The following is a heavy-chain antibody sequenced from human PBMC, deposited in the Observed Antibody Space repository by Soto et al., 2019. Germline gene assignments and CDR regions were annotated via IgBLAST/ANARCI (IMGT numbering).Heavy chain of an antibody. Sequence: GGSLRLSCAASGFTFSGYGMHWVRQAPGKGLEWVAVIWYDGSNKYYADSVKGRFTISRDNSKNTLYLQMNSLRAEDTAVYYCARDGVGSSGPPVDYFDDWGQGTLVTVSS. CDR2: IWYDGSNK. CDR1: GFTFSGYG. D-gene: IGHD3-22*01. CDR3: ARDGVGSSGPPVDYFDD. J-gene: IGHJ4*02. V-gene: IGHV3-33*08.